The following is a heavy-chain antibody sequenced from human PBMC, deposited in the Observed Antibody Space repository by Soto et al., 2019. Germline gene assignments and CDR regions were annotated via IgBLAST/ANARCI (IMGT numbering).Heavy chain of an antibody. D-gene: IGHD3-10*01. J-gene: IGHJ6*02. CDR3: ARGGFSASHYYYGMDV. V-gene: IGHV1-69*13. CDR1: GGTFSSYA. CDR2: IIPIFGTA. Sequence: SVKVSFKASGGTFSSYAISWVRQAPGQGLEWMGGIIPIFGTANYAQKFQGRVTITADESTSTAYMELSSLRSEDTAVYYCARGGFSASHYYYGMDVWGQGTTVTV.